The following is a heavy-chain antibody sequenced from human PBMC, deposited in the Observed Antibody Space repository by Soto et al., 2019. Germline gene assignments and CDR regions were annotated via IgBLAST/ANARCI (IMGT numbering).Heavy chain of an antibody. CDR2: ISYDGRNQ. Sequence: QVQLVESGGGAVQPGRSLGLSCVASGFNLSNYGLHWVRQAPGKGLEWLAVISYDGRNQYYADSVKGRFTISRDNSRNTLYVQMDSLRVEDTAVYYCARDQRARSCSGGSCHYYYGMDVWGQGTTVTVSS. D-gene: IGHD2-15*01. CDR3: ARDQRARSCSGGSCHYYYGMDV. V-gene: IGHV3-30*03. J-gene: IGHJ6*02. CDR1: GFNLSNYG.